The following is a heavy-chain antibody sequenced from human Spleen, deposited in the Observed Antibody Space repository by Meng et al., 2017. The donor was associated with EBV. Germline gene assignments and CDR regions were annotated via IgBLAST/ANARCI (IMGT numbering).Heavy chain of an antibody. V-gene: IGHV4-30-2*01. J-gene: IGHJ5*02. CDR3: ARDQPGWFDP. D-gene: IGHD1-14*01. Sequence: QVQLQECGSGLVRPSQTLSLTCTVSGDSITSGGYSWTWIRQTPGKGLEWIGNIYHSGTTYYNPSLKSRVTLSVDTSANQFSLKLTSLTAADTAVYYCARDQPGWFDPWGQGTLVTVSS. CDR2: IYHSGTT. CDR1: GDSITSGGYS.